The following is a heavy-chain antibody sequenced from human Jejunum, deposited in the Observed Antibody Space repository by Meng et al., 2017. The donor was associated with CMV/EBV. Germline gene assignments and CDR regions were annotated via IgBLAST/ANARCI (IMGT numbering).Heavy chain of an antibody. D-gene: IGHD6-6*01. J-gene: IGHJ4*02. Sequence: FTFSLYAVHWVRQAPGKGLEWVAVSSSDGNDKFYADSVKGRFSISRDNSKNTLYLQMNSLRADDTAIYYCARGRVSYTTWSPQAYWGQGTLVTVSS. CDR3: ARGRVSYTTWSPQAY. V-gene: IGHV3-30*04. CDR1: FTFSLYA. CDR2: SSSDGNDK.